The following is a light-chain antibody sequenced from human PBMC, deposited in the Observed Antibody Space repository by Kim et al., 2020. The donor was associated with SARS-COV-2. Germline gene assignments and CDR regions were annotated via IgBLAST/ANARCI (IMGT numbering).Light chain of an antibody. CDR3: GTWDNSLSIGV. V-gene: IGLV1-51*01. CDR1: VSNIGNNF. CDR2: NND. Sequence: QSVLTQPPSLSAPPGQKVAITCSGSVSNIGNNFVSWYQQVPGGVPKLLIYNNDKRPSGIPDRVSASKTGTSATLDITGLQPGDEAVYFCGTWDNSLSIGVFGVGTQLTVL. J-gene: IGLJ3*02.